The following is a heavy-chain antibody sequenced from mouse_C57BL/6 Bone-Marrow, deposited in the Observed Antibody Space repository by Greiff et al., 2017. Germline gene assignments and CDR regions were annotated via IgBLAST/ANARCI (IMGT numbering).Heavy chain of an antibody. V-gene: IGHV1-82*01. J-gene: IGHJ4*01. CDR2: IYPGDGDT. CDR1: GYAFSSSW. CDR3: ASCYGSFYAMDY. D-gene: IGHD1-1*01. Sequence: VQLQQSGPELVKPGASVKISCKASGYAFSSSWMNWVKQRPGKGLEWIGRIYPGDGDTNYNGKFKGKATLTADKSSSTAYMQLSSLTSEDSAVYVCASCYGSFYAMDYWGQGTSVTVSS.